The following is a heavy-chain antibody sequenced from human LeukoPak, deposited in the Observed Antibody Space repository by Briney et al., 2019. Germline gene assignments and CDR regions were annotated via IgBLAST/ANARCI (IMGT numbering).Heavy chain of an antibody. CDR2: ISSDGKVI. J-gene: IGHJ4*02. Sequence: EPGGSLRLSCAASGLTFSSYEMNWVRQAPGKGLEWVSYISSDGKVIYYADSVSGRFTISRDNAKNSLYLQVASLRVEDTAFYYCVRDSSAWGRAGFDYWGQGILVTVSS. CDR1: GLTFSSYE. CDR3: VRDSSAWGRAGFDY. V-gene: IGHV3-48*03. D-gene: IGHD3-16*01.